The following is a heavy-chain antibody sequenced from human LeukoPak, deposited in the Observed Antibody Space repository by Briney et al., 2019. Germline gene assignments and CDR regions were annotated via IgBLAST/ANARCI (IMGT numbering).Heavy chain of an antibody. V-gene: IGHV4-4*07. CDR2: IDSSGTT. CDR3: ATGGYSAWCDY. Sequence: SETLSLTCSVSDGSINTYFWSWIRQPAGKGLEWIGRIDSSGTTSLNPSLKSRVTISQDKSKNQFSLKLSSVTAADTAVYYCATGGYSAWCDYWGHGTQVIVSS. CDR1: DGSINTYF. J-gene: IGHJ4*01. D-gene: IGHD6-19*01.